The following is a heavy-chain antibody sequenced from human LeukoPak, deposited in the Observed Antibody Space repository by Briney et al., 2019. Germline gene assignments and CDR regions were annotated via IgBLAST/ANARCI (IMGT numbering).Heavy chain of an antibody. D-gene: IGHD5-12*01. CDR1: GFTFSNYG. CDR2: ISSRSNDI. J-gene: IGHJ6*02. V-gene: IGHV3-21*04. Sequence: GGSLRLSCAASGFTFSNYGLNWVRQAPGKGLEWVSSISSRSNDIFDADSLKGRFTSSRDNARNPVYLQMNSLRAEDTAVYYCARDRGAYETDYGMDVWGQGTTVTVSS. CDR3: ARDRGAYETDYGMDV.